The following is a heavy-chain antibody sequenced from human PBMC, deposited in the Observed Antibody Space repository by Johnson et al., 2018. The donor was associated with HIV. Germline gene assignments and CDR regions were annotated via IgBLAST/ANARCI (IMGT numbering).Heavy chain of an antibody. Sequence: QVHLVESGGGVVQPGRSLRLSCAASGFTFSSYAMHWVRQAPGKGLEWVAVISYDGSNKYYADSVKGRFTISRDNSKNTLYLQMNSLRAEETAVYYCARDQGGNQNAFDIWGQGTMVTVSS. J-gene: IGHJ3*02. CDR2: ISYDGSNK. CDR3: ARDQGGNQNAFDI. CDR1: GFTFSSYA. D-gene: IGHD1-14*01. V-gene: IGHV3-30*04.